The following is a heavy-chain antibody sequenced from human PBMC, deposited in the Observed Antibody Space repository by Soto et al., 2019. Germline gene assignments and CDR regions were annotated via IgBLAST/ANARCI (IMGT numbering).Heavy chain of an antibody. CDR2: IWYDGSNK. D-gene: IGHD6-6*01. CDR1: GFTFSSYG. J-gene: IGHJ4*02. Sequence: PGGSLRLSCAASGFTFSSYGMHWVRQAPGKGLEWVAVIWYDGSNKYYADSVKGRFTISRDNSKNTLYLQMNSLRAEDTAVYYCARSKGVASSTAPIDYWGQGTLVTVSS. V-gene: IGHV3-33*01. CDR3: ARSKGVASSTAPIDY.